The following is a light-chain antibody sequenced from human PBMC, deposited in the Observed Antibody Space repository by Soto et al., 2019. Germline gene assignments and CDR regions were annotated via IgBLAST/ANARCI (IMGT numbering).Light chain of an antibody. CDR2: DVS. CDR3: SSYTSSSTYV. V-gene: IGLV2-14*03. Sequence: QSALTQPASVSGSPGQSITISCSGTSSDVGGYNYVFWYQHHPGKAPKLMIYDVSNRPSGVSNRFSGSKSGNTASLTISGLQAEDEADYYCSSYTSSSTYVFGNGTKVT. CDR1: SSDVGGYNY. J-gene: IGLJ1*01.